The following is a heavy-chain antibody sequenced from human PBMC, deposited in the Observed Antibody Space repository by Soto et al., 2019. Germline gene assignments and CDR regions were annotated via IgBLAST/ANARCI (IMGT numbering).Heavy chain of an antibody. D-gene: IGHD3-16*01. CDR3: ARRPKGGDYYDY. Sequence: GGSLRVCCEASRFTFSSYCMQWVRHSPGTGLEWVAVIWYAGSNKQYADSVKGRFTISRDNSKNTLYLQMNSLRDEDTAGYYCARRPKGGDYYDYWGQGTLVTVSS. V-gene: IGHV3-33*01. CDR1: RFTFSSYC. J-gene: IGHJ4*02. CDR2: IWYAGSNK.